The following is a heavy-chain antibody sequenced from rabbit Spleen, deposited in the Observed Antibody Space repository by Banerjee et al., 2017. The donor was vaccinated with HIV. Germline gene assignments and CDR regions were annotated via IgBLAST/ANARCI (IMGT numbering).Heavy chain of an antibody. Sequence: QLTETGGGLVQPGGSLTLSCKASGVSFSDKDVMCWVRQAPGKGLEWIGDIYPVFGITNYANWVKGRFTISSDNAQNTVDLQMNSLTPADTATYFCARNANGGWDLWGPGTLVTVS. CDR1: GVSFSDKD. CDR3: ARNANGGWDL. CDR2: IYPVFGIT. V-gene: IGHV1S7*01. D-gene: IGHD4-1*01. J-gene: IGHJ4*01.